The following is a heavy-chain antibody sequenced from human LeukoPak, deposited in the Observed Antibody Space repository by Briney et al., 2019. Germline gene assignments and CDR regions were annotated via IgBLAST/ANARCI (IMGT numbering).Heavy chain of an antibody. CDR1: GYTFTSYD. CDR3: ATANNYYDSSGYYYRDY. V-gene: IGHV1-8*01. D-gene: IGHD3-22*01. CDR2: MNPNSGNT. J-gene: IGHJ4*02. Sequence: ASVTVSCKASGYTFTSYDINWVRQATGQGLEWMGWMNPNSGNTGYAQKFQGRVTMTRNTSISTAYMELSSLRSEDTAVYYCATANNYYDSSGYYYRDYWGQGTLVTVSS.